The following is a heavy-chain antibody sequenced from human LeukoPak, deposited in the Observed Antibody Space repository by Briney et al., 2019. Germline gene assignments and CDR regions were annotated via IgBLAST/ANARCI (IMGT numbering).Heavy chain of an antibody. J-gene: IGHJ5*02. D-gene: IGHD3-10*01. Sequence: GASVKVSCKASGYTFTSYDINWVRQATGQGLEWMGWMNPNSGNTGYAQKFQGRVTMTRNTSISTAYMELSSLRSEDTAVYYCARGPDQVWFGKTSNGGGSWGQGTLVTVSS. CDR3: ARGPDQVWFGKTSNGGGS. CDR1: GYTFTSYD. V-gene: IGHV1-8*01. CDR2: MNPNSGNT.